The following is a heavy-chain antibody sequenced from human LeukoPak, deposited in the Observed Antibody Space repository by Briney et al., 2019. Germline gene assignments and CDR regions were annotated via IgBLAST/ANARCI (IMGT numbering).Heavy chain of an antibody. CDR3: AKSGYSNDYYFDY. V-gene: IGHV3-23*01. J-gene: IGHJ4*02. Sequence: GGSLRLSCAASGFTFSSYAMSWVRQAPGKGLEWVSAISGSGGSTYYADSVKGRFTISSDNSKNTLYLQMNSLRAEDTAVYYCAKSGYSNDYYFDYWGQGTLVTVSS. CDR2: ISGSGGST. CDR1: GFTFSSYA. D-gene: IGHD5-18*01.